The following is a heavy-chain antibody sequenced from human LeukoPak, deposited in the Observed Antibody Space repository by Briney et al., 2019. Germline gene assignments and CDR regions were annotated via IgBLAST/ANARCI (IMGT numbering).Heavy chain of an antibody. J-gene: IGHJ4*02. D-gene: IGHD1-26*01. CDR2: INHSGST. Sequence: SETLSLTCAVYGGSFSGYYWSWIRQPPGKGLEWIGEINHSGSTYYNPSLKSRVTISVDTSKNQFSLRLSSVTAADTAMYYCVKSGGYGLIDYWGQGTRVTVSS. CDR1: GGSFSGYY. V-gene: IGHV4-34*01. CDR3: VKSGGYGLIDY.